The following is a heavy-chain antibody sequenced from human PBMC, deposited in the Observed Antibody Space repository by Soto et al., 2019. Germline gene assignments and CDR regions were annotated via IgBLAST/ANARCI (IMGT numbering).Heavy chain of an antibody. Sequence: QVQLVQSGPEVMKPGASVKVSCKASTFTFTSSAVQWVRQARGQRLEWMGRIIVGSGNTKYAQEFQGRVTMTRDMSAGTAYLQLSSLTSEDTAVYYCATHREGATYYFDYWGQGTLLTVSS. D-gene: IGHD1-26*01. J-gene: IGHJ4*02. CDR2: IIVGSGNT. V-gene: IGHV1-58*01. CDR3: ATHREGATYYFDY. CDR1: TFTFTSSA.